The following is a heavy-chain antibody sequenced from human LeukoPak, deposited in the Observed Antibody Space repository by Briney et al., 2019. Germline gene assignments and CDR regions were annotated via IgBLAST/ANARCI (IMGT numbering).Heavy chain of an antibody. Sequence: ASVKVSCKASGYTFTGYYMHWVRQAPGQGLEWMGWINPNSGGTNYAQKFQGRVTMTRDTSISTAYMELSRLRSDDTAVYYCATYYYDSSGYCYIDYWGQGTLVTVSS. CDR2: INPNSGGT. CDR1: GYTFTGYY. CDR3: ATYYYDSSGYCYIDY. D-gene: IGHD3-22*01. V-gene: IGHV1-2*02. J-gene: IGHJ4*02.